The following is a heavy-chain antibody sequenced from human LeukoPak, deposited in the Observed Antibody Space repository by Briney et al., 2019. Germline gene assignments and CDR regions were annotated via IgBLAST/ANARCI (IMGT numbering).Heavy chain of an antibody. D-gene: IGHD1-26*01. J-gene: IGHJ4*02. CDR1: GFIFSNYW. V-gene: IGHV3-74*01. CDR2: ISSDGSST. CDR3: ARITGTYYRF. Sequence: PGGSLRLSCAASGFIFSNYWMHWVRQAPGKGLAWVSHISSDGSSTSYADSVKGRFTISRDNAKNTLYLQMNSLRVEDTAVYYCARITGTYYRFWGQGTLVTVSS.